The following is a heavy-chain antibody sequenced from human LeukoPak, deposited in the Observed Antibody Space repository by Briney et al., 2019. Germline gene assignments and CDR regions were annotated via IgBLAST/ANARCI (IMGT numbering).Heavy chain of an antibody. Sequence: ASVKVSCKASGYTFTSYGISWVRQAPGQGLEWMGWISVYNGNTNYAQKLQGRVTMTTDTSTSTTDMELRSLRSDDTAVYYCARLLDWFDPWGQGTLVTVSS. CDR1: GYTFTSYG. J-gene: IGHJ5*02. CDR2: ISVYNGNT. V-gene: IGHV1-18*01. CDR3: ARLLDWFDP.